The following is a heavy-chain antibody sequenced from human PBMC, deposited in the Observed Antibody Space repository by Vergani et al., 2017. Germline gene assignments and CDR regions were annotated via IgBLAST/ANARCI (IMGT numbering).Heavy chain of an antibody. J-gene: IGHJ6*02. CDR2: IDPIDSYT. CDR3: ARQVAVAGKWWGPYYYDGMDV. D-gene: IGHD6-19*01. Sequence: EVQLVQSGAEVKKPGESLRISCKGSGYSFTSYWISWVRQMPGKGLEWMGRIDPIDSYTNYSPSFQGHVTISADKSISTAYLQWSSLKASDTAIYYCARQVAVAGKWWGPYYYDGMDVWGQGTTVTVS. V-gene: IGHV5-10-1*01. CDR1: GYSFTSYW.